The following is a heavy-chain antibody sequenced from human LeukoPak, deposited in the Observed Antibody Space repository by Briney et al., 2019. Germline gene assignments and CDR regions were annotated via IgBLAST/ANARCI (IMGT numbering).Heavy chain of an antibody. CDR3: ASGEDGDYVFDY. V-gene: IGHV3-30*03. CDR2: ISYDGSNK. J-gene: IGHJ4*02. Sequence: GGSLRLSCAASGFTFSSYGMHWVRQAPGKGLEWVAVISYDGSNKYYADSVKGRFTISRDNSKNTLYLQMNSLRAEDTAVYYCASGEDGDYVFDYWGQGTLVTVSS. D-gene: IGHD4-17*01. CDR1: GFTFSSYG.